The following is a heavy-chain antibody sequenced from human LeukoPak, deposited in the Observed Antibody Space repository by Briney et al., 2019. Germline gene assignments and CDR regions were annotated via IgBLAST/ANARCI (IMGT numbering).Heavy chain of an antibody. CDR3: AKEGYSSSWGDSDFDY. J-gene: IGHJ4*02. CDR2: IVPILGTT. Sequence: GASVKVSCKASGGTFSSYAISWVRQAPGQGLEWMGRIVPILGTTNYAPNFQGRVTITTDESTSTAYMELSCLRSEDTAVYYCAKEGYSSSWGDSDFDYWGQGTLVTVSS. CDR1: GGTFSSYA. V-gene: IGHV1-69*11. D-gene: IGHD6-13*01.